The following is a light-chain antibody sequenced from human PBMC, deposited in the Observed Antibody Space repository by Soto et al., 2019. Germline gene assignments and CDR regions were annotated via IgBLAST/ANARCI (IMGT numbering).Light chain of an antibody. Sequence: QSVLTQSPSASGTPGQRVTISCSGSASTIGRNYVYWYQQLPGTAPKLLIYRNSQRPSGVPDRFSGSKSGTSASLAISGLRSEYEADYYCAAWDDNLSGFYVFGDGTKVTVL. V-gene: IGLV1-47*01. CDR3: AAWDDNLSGFYV. J-gene: IGLJ1*01. CDR1: ASTIGRNY. CDR2: RNS.